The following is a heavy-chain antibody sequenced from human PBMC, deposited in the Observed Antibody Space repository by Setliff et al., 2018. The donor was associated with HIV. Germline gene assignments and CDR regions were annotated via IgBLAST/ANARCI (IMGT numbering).Heavy chain of an antibody. Sequence: GGSLRLSCEASGFTFDDYGMNWVRLAPGKGLEWVSVIYSGGSTYYADSVKGRFTISRDSSKNTLYVQMSSLRVEDTAVYYCAKDRQQLDPREFDYWGQGTLVTVSS. V-gene: IGHV3-23*03. CDR2: IYSGGST. D-gene: IGHD6-13*01. J-gene: IGHJ4*02. CDR1: GFTFDDYG. CDR3: AKDRQQLDPREFDY.